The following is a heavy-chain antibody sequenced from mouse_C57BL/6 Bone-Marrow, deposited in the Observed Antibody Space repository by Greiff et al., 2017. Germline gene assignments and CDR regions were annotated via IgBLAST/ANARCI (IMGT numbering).Heavy chain of an antibody. CDR1: GYTFTSYG. CDR2: IYLGNGYT. CDR3: ARAAGWLLRFAY. Sequence: EVQLVESGAELVRPGSSVKMSCKTSGYTFTSYGINWVKQRPGQGLEWIGYIYLGNGYTEYNEKFKGKATLTSDTSSSTAYMQLSSLTSEDSAIYFCARAAGWLLRFAYWGEGTLVTVSA. J-gene: IGHJ3*01. D-gene: IGHD2-3*01. V-gene: IGHV1-58*01.